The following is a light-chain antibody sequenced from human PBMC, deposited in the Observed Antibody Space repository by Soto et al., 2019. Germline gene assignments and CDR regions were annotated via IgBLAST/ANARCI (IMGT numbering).Light chain of an antibody. Sequence: QYFLTQPASVSGSPGQSITISCAGTSSDIGGHDDVSWYQQHPGKVPKLLIYGVTDRPSGVSNRFSGSKSGNVASLTISGLQSEDEADYYCCSYTSYLTPYVFGTGTKVTVL. CDR2: GVT. CDR3: CSYTSYLTPYV. V-gene: IGLV2-14*03. J-gene: IGLJ1*01. CDR1: SSDIGGHDD.